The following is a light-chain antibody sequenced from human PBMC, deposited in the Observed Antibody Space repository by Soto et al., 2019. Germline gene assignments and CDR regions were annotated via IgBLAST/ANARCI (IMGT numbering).Light chain of an antibody. CDR3: QQYYSTPWT. J-gene: IGKJ1*01. V-gene: IGKV4-1*01. CDR2: WAS. Sequence: DIVMTQSPDSLALSLGERATINCKSSQSLLYYSNNKNYFAWYQQKPGQPPKLLIYWASTRESGVPDRFSGSRSGTDFTLTITSLQAEDVAIYYCQQYYSTPWTFGQGTKVEIK. CDR1: QSLLYYSNNKNY.